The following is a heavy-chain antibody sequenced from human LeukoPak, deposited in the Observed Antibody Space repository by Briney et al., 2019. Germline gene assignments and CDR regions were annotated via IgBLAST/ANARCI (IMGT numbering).Heavy chain of an antibody. J-gene: IGHJ6*03. CDR2: INPSGGST. V-gene: IGHV1-46*01. Sequence: GASVKVSCKASGYTFTSYYMQWVRQAPGQGLEWMGIINPSGGSTSYAQKFQGRVTMTRDMSTSTVYMELSSLRSEDTAVYYCARQRGYSYGYSHYYMDVWGKGTTVTISS. CDR1: GYTFTSYY. D-gene: IGHD5-18*01. CDR3: ARQRGYSYGYSHYYMDV.